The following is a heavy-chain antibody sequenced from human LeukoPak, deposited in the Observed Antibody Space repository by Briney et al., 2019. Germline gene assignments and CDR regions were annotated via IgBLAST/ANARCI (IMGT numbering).Heavy chain of an antibody. D-gene: IGHD6-13*01. CDR2: ISSSSSYI. Sequence: GGSLRLSCAASGFTFSSYSMNWVRQAPGKGLEWVSSISSSSSYIYYADSVKGRFTISRDNAKNPLYLQMNSLRAEDTAVYYCARARVAAAGSIPDYWGQGTLVTVSS. V-gene: IGHV3-21*01. CDR1: GFTFSSYS. J-gene: IGHJ4*02. CDR3: ARARVAAAGSIPDY.